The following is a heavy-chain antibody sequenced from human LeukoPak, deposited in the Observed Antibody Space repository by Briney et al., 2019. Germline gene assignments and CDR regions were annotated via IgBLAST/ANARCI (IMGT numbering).Heavy chain of an antibody. V-gene: IGHV3-74*01. J-gene: IGHJ6*02. CDR3: ASHYYYYGMDV. CDR2: INSDGSST. Sequence: GGSLRLSCAASGFTFSSYWMHWVRQAPGKGLVWVSRINSDGSSTSYADSVKGRFTISRDNAKNTLYLQMNSLRAEGTAVYYCASHYYYYGMDVWGQGTTVTVSS. CDR1: GFTFSSYW.